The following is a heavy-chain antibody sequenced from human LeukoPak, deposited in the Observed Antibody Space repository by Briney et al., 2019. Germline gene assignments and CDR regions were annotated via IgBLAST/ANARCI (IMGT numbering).Heavy chain of an antibody. CDR2: IKGTGDRP. Sequence: GRSLRLSCAASGFVFSNFGMHWVRQAPGKGLEWVALIKGTGDRPDYAQKFQGRVTVTCDTSTNTAYLDLWSLKLEDTAVYYCARAPAGTLDLWGQGTLVTVSS. V-gene: IGHV3-30*06. D-gene: IGHD6-13*01. J-gene: IGHJ4*02. CDR3: ARAPAGTLDL. CDR1: GFVFSNFG.